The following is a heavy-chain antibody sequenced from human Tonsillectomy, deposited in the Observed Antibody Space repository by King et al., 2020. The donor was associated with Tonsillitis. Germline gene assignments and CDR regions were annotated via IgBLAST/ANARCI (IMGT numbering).Heavy chain of an antibody. D-gene: IGHD2-21*02. J-gene: IGHJ4*02. CDR2: INPNSGGT. CDR1: GYTFTGYY. CDR3: ARAYCGGDCYSDFDY. V-gene: IGHV1-2*02. Sequence: QLVQSGAEVKKPGASVKVSCKASGYTFTGYYMHWVRQAPGQGLEWMGWINPNSGGTNYAQKFQGRVTMTRDTSISTAYMELSRLRSDDTAVYYCARAYCGGDCYSDFDYWGQGTLVTVSS.